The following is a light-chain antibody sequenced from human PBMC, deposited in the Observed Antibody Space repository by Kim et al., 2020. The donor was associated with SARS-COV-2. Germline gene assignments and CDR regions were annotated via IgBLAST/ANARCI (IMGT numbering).Light chain of an antibody. CDR1: KLGHKF. J-gene: IGLJ3*02. V-gene: IGLV3-1*01. CDR2: QDT. Sequence: SYELTQPPSVSVSPGQTATIACSGDKLGHKFTSWYQQRPGQSPILVIYQDTRRPSGIPERFSGSTSGNTATLTISGTQAMDEADYYRQTWDTSVVFGGGTQLTVL. CDR3: QTWDTSVV.